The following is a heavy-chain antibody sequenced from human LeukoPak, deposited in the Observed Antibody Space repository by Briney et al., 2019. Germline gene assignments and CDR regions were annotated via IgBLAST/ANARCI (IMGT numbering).Heavy chain of an antibody. D-gene: IGHD5-18*01. J-gene: IGHJ4*02. CDR1: GFTFDDYA. V-gene: IGHV3-9*01. Sequence: GGSLRLSCAASGFTFDDYAMHWVRQAPGKGLEWVSGISWNSGSIGYADSVKGRFTISRDNSKNTLYLQMNSLRAEDTAVYYCAKDRIQLWLPPGYFDYWGQGTLVTVSS. CDR2: ISWNSGSI. CDR3: AKDRIQLWLPPGYFDY.